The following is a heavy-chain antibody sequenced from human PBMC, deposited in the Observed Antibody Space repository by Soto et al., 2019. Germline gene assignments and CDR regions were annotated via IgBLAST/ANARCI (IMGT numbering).Heavy chain of an antibody. CDR3: AHAGDYDLLTFDY. Sequence: XETLSLTCTVSGGSISNYFCNWIRQPAGKGLEWIGRIDNSGSTNYNPSLKSRISKDTSSNQVVLTITNMDPGDTATYFCAHAGDYDLLTFDYWGPGTLVTVSS. V-gene: IGHV4-4*07. J-gene: IGHJ4*02. CDR1: GGSISNYF. D-gene: IGHD4-17*01. CDR2: IDNSGST.